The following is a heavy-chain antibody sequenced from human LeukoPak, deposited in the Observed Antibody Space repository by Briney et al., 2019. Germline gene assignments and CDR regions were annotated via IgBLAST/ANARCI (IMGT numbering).Heavy chain of an antibody. V-gene: IGHV3-23*01. CDR1: GFSFSDYA. CDR3: AKVYPNSYDSSGYEDY. J-gene: IGHJ4*02. CDR2: ISGSGGST. Sequence: PGGSLKISCAASGFSFSDYAMAWVRQTPGKGLEWVSAISGSGGSTYYADSVKGRFTISRDNSKNTLYLQMNSLRAEDTAVYYCAKVYPNSYDSSGYEDYWGQGTLVTVSS. D-gene: IGHD3-22*01.